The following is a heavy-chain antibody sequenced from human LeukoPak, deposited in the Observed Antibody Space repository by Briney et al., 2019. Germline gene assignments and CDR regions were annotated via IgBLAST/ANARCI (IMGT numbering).Heavy chain of an antibody. J-gene: IGHJ4*02. CDR3: ARGPPNWGYDY. CDR1: GYTFTSYA. D-gene: IGHD7-27*01. Sequence: GASVKVSCKASGYTFTSYAMHWVRQAPGQRLEWMGWINAGNGNTKYSQKFQGRVTITRDTSASTAYTELSSLRSDDTAVYYCARGPPNWGYDYWGPGTLVTVSS. CDR2: INAGNGNT. V-gene: IGHV1-3*01.